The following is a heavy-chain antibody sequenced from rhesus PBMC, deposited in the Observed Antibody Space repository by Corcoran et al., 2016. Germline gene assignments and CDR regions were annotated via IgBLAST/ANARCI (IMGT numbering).Heavy chain of an antibody. D-gene: IGHD7-45*01. V-gene: IGHV4-160*01. CDR2: IYGLDGST. CDR3: ARSDDELGIFDY. J-gene: IGHJ4*01. CDR1: GGSLSSNY. Sequence: QVQLQESGPGRVKPLETLSLTCAVSGGSLSSNYWSWSRQAPGKGLGWIGRIYGLDGSTDYNPSLKSRFTISTDTSKNQFSLKLGSVTAADTAVYYCARSDDELGIFDYWGQGVLVTISS.